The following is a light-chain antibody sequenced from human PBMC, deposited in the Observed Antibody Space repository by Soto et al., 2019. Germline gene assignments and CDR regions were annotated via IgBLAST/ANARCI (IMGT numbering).Light chain of an antibody. CDR2: GAS. V-gene: IGKV3-15*01. Sequence: EIVMTQSPATLSVSTGERATLSCRASHSVSSNLAWYQQKPGQAPRLLIYGASTRATGIPARFSGSGSGTEFTLTISSLQSEDFAVYYCQQYNKWPRWTFGQGTKVDIK. J-gene: IGKJ1*01. CDR3: QQYNKWPRWT. CDR1: HSVSSN.